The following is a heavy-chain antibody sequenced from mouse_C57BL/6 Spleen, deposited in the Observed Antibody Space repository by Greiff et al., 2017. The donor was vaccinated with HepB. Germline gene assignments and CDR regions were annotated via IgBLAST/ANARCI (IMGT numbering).Heavy chain of an antibody. D-gene: IGHD1-1*01. V-gene: IGHV1-54*01. CDR3: ARWDYYGRRDWYFDV. CDR1: GYAFTNYL. Sequence: VQLQQSGAELVRPGTSVKVSCKASGYAFTNYLIEWVKQRPGQGLEWIGVINPGSGGTNYNEKFKSKATLTANKSSSTSYMQLSSLTSEDSAVYCCARWDYYGRRDWYFDVWCTGTTVTVSS. J-gene: IGHJ1*03. CDR2: INPGSGGT.